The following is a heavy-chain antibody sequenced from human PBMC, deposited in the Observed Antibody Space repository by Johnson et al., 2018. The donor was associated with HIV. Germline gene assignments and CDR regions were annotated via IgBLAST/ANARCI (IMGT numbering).Heavy chain of an antibody. J-gene: IGHJ3*02. D-gene: IGHD1-1*01. CDR1: GFTFSSYA. CDR2: ISYDGSNK. CDR3: ARDLAGTERGNAFDI. Sequence: QVQLVESGGGVVQPGRSLRLSCAASGFTFSSYAMHWVRQAPGKGLEWVAVISYDGSNKYYADSVKGRFTISRDNSKNTLYLKMNSLRAEDTAVYYCARDLAGTERGNAFDIWGQGTMVTVSS. V-gene: IGHV3-30-3*01.